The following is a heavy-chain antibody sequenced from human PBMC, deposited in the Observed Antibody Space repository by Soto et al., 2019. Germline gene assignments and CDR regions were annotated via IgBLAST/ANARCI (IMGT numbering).Heavy chain of an antibody. CDR2: ISAYNGNT. J-gene: IGHJ5*02. CDR3: ATALWYYDYFDP. Sequence: ASVKVSFKASGYTFTSYGISWVRQAPGQGLEWMGWISAYNGNTNYAQKLQGRVTMTTDTSTSTAYMELRSLRSDDTAVYYCATALWYYDYFDPWGQGTLVTVSS. D-gene: IGHD3-3*01. CDR1: GYTFTSYG. V-gene: IGHV1-18*01.